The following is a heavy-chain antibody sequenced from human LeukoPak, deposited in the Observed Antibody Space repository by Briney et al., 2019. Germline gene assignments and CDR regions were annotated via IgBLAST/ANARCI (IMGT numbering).Heavy chain of an antibody. CDR1: GYTFTSYD. CDR2: MNPNSGNT. V-gene: IGHV1-8*03. CDR3: ARAQPLKRKYYFDY. D-gene: IGHD1-1*01. J-gene: IGHJ4*02. Sequence: ASVKVSCKASGYTFTSYDINWVRQATGQGLEWMGWMNPNSGNTGYAQKFQGRVTITRNTSISTAYMELSSLRSEDTAVYYCARAQPLKRKYYFDYWGQGTLVTVSS.